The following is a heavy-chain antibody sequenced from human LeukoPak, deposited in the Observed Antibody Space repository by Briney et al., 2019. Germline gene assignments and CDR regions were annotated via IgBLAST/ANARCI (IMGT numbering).Heavy chain of an antibody. CDR2: INHSGST. V-gene: IGHV4-34*01. CDR1: GGSFSGYY. J-gene: IGHJ4*02. CDR3: ATGTRLFDY. Sequence: SETLTLTCAVYGGSFSGYYWSWIRQPPGKGLEWIGEINHSGSTNYNPSLKSRVTISVDTSKNQFSLKLSSVTAADTAVYYCATGTRLFDYWGQGTLVTVSS.